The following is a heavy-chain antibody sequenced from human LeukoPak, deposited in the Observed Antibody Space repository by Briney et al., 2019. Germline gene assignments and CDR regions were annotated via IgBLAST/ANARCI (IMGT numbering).Heavy chain of an antibody. CDR1: GGTFSSYA. Sequence: ASVKVSCKASGGTFSSYAISWVRQAPGQGLEWMGRIIPILGIANYAQKFQGRVTITADKSTSTAYMELSSLRSEDTAVYYCARFDSSGYYDAEYFQHWGQGTLAIVSA. CDR3: ARFDSSGYYDAEYFQH. D-gene: IGHD3-22*01. CDR2: IIPILGIA. J-gene: IGHJ1*01. V-gene: IGHV1-69*04.